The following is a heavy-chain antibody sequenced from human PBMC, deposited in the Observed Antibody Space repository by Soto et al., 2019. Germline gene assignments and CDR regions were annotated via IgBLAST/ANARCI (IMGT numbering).Heavy chain of an antibody. Sequence: ASVKVSCKASGYTFTSYGISWVRQAPGQGLEWMGWISAYNGNTNYAQKLQGRVTMTTDTSTSTDYMEQRSLRYDDTAVYYCARSPTRYYYDSSGYFDYWGQGTLVTVSS. CDR3: ARSPTRYYYDSSGYFDY. CDR1: GYTFTSYG. J-gene: IGHJ4*02. CDR2: ISAYNGNT. D-gene: IGHD3-22*01. V-gene: IGHV1-18*01.